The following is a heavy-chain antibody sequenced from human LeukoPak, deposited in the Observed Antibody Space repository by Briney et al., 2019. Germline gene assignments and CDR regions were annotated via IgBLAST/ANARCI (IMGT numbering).Heavy chain of an antibody. CDR3: ARDLEAANTYYFDY. D-gene: IGHD6-13*01. CDR2: ISSAGTK. V-gene: IGHV3-66*01. Sequence: PGGSLRLSCAASGFTVSRSYMSWVRQAPGKGLEWVSIISSAGTKYYADSVKGRFTISRDNSKNTVYLQVNSLRDEDTAVYYCARDLEAANTYYFDYWGQGTMVTVSS. CDR1: GFTVSRSY. J-gene: IGHJ4*02.